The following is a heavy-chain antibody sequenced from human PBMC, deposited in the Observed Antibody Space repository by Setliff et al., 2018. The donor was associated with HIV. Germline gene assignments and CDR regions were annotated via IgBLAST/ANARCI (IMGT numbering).Heavy chain of an antibody. J-gene: IGHJ4*02. CDR2: INPNSGGT. V-gene: IGHV1-2*04. D-gene: IGHD3-22*01. CDR1: GYTFTGYY. CDR3: ARAVPNYYDSSGLFDY. Sequence: VASVKVSCKASGYTFTGYYMHWVRQAPGQGLEWMGWINPNSGGTNYAQKFQGWVTMTRDTSISTAYMELSRLRSDDTAVYYCARAVPNYYDSSGLFDYWGQGTLVTVSS.